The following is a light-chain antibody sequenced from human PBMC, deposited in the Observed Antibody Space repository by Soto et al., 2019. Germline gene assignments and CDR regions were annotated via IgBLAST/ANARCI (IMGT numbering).Light chain of an antibody. CDR1: QSINSR. CDR3: QQYNNYWT. CDR2: KAS. J-gene: IGKJ1*01. V-gene: IGKV1-5*03. Sequence: DIQMTQSPSTLSASVGDRVTITCRASQSINSRLAWYQQKPGKAPNLLIYKASSLESGVPSRFSGSGSGTEFTLTSSSLQPDDFATYSCQQYNNYWTFGQGTKVEIK.